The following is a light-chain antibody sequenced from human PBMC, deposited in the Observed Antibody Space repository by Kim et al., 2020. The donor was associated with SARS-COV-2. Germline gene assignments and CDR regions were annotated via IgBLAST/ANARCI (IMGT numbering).Light chain of an antibody. V-gene: IGLV1-44*01. CDR3: ASWDDSLNGRV. CDR1: SSNIANHP. CDR2: RNH. Sequence: GQTVTISCSGSSSNIANHPVNWYRQHPGAAPKLLIYRNHQRPSGVPDRFSASKSGSAASLAITGLQSEDEADYYCASWDDSLNGRVFGGGTQLTVL. J-gene: IGLJ3*02.